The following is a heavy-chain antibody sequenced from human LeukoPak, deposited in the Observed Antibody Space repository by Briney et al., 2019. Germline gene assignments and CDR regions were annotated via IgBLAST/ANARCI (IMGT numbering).Heavy chain of an antibody. CDR3: ARERTMRYFDL. V-gene: IGHV4-34*01. CDR2: INHSGST. J-gene: IGHJ2*01. D-gene: IGHD3-22*01. CDR1: GGSFSGYY. Sequence: SETLSLTCAVYGGSFSGYYWSWIRQPPGKGLERIGEINHSGSTNYNPSLKSRVTISVDTSRNQFSLKLSSVTAADTAVYYCARERTMRYFDLWGRGTLVTVSS.